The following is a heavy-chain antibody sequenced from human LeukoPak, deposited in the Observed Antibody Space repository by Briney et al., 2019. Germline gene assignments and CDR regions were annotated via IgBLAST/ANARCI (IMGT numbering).Heavy chain of an antibody. V-gene: IGHV4-4*07. Sequence: SETLSLTCTVCGGSISSYNGSWLRQPAGEGLEWIGRIYTSGSTNYNPSLKSRVTMSVDTSKTQFSLKLSSVTAADTAVYYCAREKGGSSSWYNYWGQGTLVTVSS. CDR1: GGSISSYN. J-gene: IGHJ4*02. D-gene: IGHD6-13*01. CDR3: AREKGGSSSWYNY. CDR2: IYTSGST.